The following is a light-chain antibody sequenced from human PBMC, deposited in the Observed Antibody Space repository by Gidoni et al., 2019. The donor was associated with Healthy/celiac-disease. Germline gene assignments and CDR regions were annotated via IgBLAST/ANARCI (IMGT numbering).Light chain of an antibody. CDR2: KDS. CDR1: ALPKQY. V-gene: IGLV3-25*02. CDR3: QSADSSGTYRV. Sequence: SYELTQPPSVSVSHGQTARITCSGDALPKQYAYWYQQKPGQAPVLVIYKDSERPSGIPERFSGSSSGTTVTLTISGVQAEDEADYYCQSADSSGTYRVFGTGTKVTVL. J-gene: IGLJ1*01.